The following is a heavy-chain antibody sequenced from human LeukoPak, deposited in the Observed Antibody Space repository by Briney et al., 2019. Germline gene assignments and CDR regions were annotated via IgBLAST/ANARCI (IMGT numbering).Heavy chain of an antibody. CDR2: IIPIFGTA. CDR1: GGTFSSYA. V-gene: IGHV1-69*06. D-gene: IGHD5-18*01. Sequence: SVKVSCKASGGTFSSYAISWVRQAPGQGLEWMGGIIPIFGTANYAQKFQGRVTITADKSTSTAYMELSSLRSEDTAVYYCATPGRSYVSYYYKGMDFWGKGTTVTVSS. J-gene: IGHJ6*04. CDR3: ATPGRSYVSYYYKGMDF.